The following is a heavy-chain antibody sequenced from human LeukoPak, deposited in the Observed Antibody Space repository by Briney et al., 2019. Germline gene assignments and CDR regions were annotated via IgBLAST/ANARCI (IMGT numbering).Heavy chain of an antibody. V-gene: IGHV4-39*01. CDR1: GGSISSSSYY. J-gene: IGHJ6*02. CDR3: YYYYGMDV. Sequence: SETLSLTCTVSGGSISSSSYYWGWIRQPPGKGLEWIGSIYYSGSTYYNPSLKSRVAISVDTSKNQFSLKLSSVTAADTAVYYCYYYYGMDVWGQGTTVIVSS. CDR2: IYYSGST.